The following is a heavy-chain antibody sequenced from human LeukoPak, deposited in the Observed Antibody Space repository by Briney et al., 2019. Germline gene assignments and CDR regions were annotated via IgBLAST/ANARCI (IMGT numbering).Heavy chain of an antibody. CDR3: TNSLTNWFDP. CDR1: EFTFSNYA. Sequence: GGSLRLSCAASEFTFSNYAMSWVRQAPGKGLEWVSVISGSGGTTYYADSVKGRFTISRDNSKNTLYLQMNSLRAEDTAVYYCTNSLTNWFDPWGQGTLVTVSS. J-gene: IGHJ5*02. V-gene: IGHV3-23*01. D-gene: IGHD3-16*01. CDR2: ISGSGGTT.